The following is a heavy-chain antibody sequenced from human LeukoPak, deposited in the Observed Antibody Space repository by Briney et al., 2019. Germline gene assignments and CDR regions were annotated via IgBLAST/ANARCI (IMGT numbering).Heavy chain of an antibody. Sequence: PGGSLRLSCAASGFTFSSYAMSWVRQAPGKGLEWVSAISGSGGSTYYADSVKGRFTISRDNSKNTLYLQMNSLRAEDTAVYYCAKRPSPYNDFWSGYNFDYWGQGTLVTVSS. CDR2: ISGSGGST. J-gene: IGHJ4*02. D-gene: IGHD3-3*01. CDR1: GFTFSSYA. CDR3: AKRPSPYNDFWSGYNFDY. V-gene: IGHV3-23*01.